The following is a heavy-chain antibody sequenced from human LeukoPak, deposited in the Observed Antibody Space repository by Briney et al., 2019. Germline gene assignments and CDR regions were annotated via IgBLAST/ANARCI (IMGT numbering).Heavy chain of an antibody. Sequence: GGSLRLSCAASGFTFSSYSMNWVRQAPGKGLEWVSSISSSSSYIYYADSVKGRFTISRDNAKNSLYLQMNRLRAEDTAVYYCARWASSSFFDYWAREPWSPSPQ. J-gene: IGHJ4*02. V-gene: IGHV3-21*01. CDR3: ARWASSSFFDY. CDR1: GFTFSSYS. CDR2: ISSSSSYI. D-gene: IGHD6-6*01.